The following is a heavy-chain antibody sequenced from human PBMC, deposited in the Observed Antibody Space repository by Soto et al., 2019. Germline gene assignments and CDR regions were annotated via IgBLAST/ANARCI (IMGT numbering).Heavy chain of an antibody. Sequence: EVQLLESGGGLVQPGGSLRLSCAASGFTFSNYAMNWVRQAPGKGLEWVSTISGSGGSPYYADSVKGRFTISRYNSKNTLYLQMNSMRAGDSAIYYCAKDGTSGLYYFDYWGQGTLVTVSS. V-gene: IGHV3-23*01. D-gene: IGHD6-19*01. CDR2: ISGSGGSP. CDR1: GFTFSNYA. CDR3: AKDGTSGLYYFDY. J-gene: IGHJ4*02.